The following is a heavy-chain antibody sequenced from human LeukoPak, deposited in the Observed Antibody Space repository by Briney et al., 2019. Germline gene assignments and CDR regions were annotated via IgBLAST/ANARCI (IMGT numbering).Heavy chain of an antibody. CDR3: ARSGSYFPLDY. V-gene: IGHV4-59*08. CDR1: GGSISSYY. J-gene: IGHJ4*02. Sequence: SETLSLTCTVSGGSISSYYWSWIRQPPGKGLEWIGYIYYSGSTNYNPSLKSRVTISVDTSKNQFSLKLSSVTAADTAVYYCARSGSYFPLDYWGQGTLVTVSS. CDR2: IYYSGST. D-gene: IGHD1-26*01.